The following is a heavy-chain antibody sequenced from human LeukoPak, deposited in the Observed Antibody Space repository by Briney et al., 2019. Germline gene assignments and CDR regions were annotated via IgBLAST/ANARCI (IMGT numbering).Heavy chain of an antibody. CDR2: RHYSGTT. CDR3: ARDSRGAGPDFDY. J-gene: IGHJ4*02. V-gene: IGHV4-59*01. D-gene: IGHD6-19*01. CDR1: GDSINNYW. Sequence: PSETLSLTCTVSGDSINNYWWAWIRQPPGKGLEWIGYRHYSGTTSYNPSLKSRVTISIDTSRNQFSLKVTSVTAADTAVYYCARDSRGAGPDFDYWGQGTLVTVSS.